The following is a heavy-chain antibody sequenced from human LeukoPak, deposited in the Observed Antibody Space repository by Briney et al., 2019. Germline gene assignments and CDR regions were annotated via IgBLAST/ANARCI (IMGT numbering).Heavy chain of an antibody. Sequence: PSETLSLTCAVSGGSITSNNWWSWVRQPPGKGQEWIGEIAHSGSTNYNTSLKSRVIMSVDKSKNQFSLKLNSVTAADTAVYFCARVTATIPFDNWGQGTLVTVSS. V-gene: IGHV4-4*02. CDR1: GGSITSNNW. CDR3: ARVTATIPFDN. CDR2: IAHSGST. J-gene: IGHJ4*02. D-gene: IGHD1-1*01.